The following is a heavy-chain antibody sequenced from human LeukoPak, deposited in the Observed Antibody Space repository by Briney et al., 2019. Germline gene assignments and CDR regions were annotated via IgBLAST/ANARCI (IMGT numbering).Heavy chain of an antibody. V-gene: IGHV3-53*01. J-gene: IGHJ1*01. CDR1: GXXXXNNX. CDR3: VREREGSNSEH. Sequence: GXXXXNNXXXWVRQAPGMGLEWVSTIYSDGNTYYPDSVKGRFTISRDGSKNTLYLQLNSLRTEDTAIYYCVREREGSNSEHWGQETLVTVSS. D-gene: IGHD1-26*01. CDR2: IYSDGNT.